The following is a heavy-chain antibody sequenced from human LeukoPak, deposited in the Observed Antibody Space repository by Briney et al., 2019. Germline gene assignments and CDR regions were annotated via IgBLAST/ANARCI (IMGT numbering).Heavy chain of an antibody. V-gene: IGHV3-72*01. D-gene: IGHD7-27*01. Sequence: GGSLRLSCAASGFTFSDHYMDWVRQAPGKGVEWVGRIRKKVNSYTTEYAATVKGRLTISRDDSKNSLYLQMNSLRAEDTAVYYCARDLNWETYWGQGTLVSVSS. CDR3: ARDLNWETY. CDR1: GFTFSDHY. J-gene: IGHJ4*02. CDR2: IRKKVNSYTT.